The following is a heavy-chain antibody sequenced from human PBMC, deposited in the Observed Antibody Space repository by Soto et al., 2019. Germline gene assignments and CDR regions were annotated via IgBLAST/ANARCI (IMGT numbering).Heavy chain of an antibody. CDR2: IFSDNER. CDR3: ARMNVDSYQFYYAMDV. CDR1: GFSLTTGKMG. Sequence: QVTLKESGPALVKHTETLTLTCTVSGFSLTTGKMGVNWIRQPPGKALEWLAHIFSDNERSYSTSLQGRLTISKDTSGSQVVLSMTNVDPVDTATYYCARMNVDSYQFYYAMDVWGQGTTVTVSS. V-gene: IGHV2-26*01. J-gene: IGHJ6*02. D-gene: IGHD4-17*01.